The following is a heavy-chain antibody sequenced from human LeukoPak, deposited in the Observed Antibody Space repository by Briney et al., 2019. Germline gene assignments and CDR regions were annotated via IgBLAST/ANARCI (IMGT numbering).Heavy chain of an antibody. Sequence: GGSLRLSCAASGFTFSSYWMSWVRQAPGKGLEWVANIKQDGSEKYYVDSVKGRFTISRDNAKNSLYLQMNSLRAEDTAVYYCARDAEQLRSPGPCDWGQGTLVTVSS. CDR3: ARDAEQLRSPGPCD. CDR2: IKQDGSEK. D-gene: IGHD5-18*01. V-gene: IGHV3-7*03. J-gene: IGHJ4*02. CDR1: GFTFSSYW.